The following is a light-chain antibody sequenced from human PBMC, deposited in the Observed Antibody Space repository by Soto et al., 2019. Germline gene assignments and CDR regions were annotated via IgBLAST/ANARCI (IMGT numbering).Light chain of an antibody. CDR3: KSYAGSNTYV. V-gene: IGLV2-11*01. J-gene: IGLJ1*01. CDR1: SSDVGTYDF. CDR2: DVS. Sequence: QSALTQPRSVSGSPGQSVTISCTGTSSDVGTYDFVSWYQQHPGKAPRLMIFDVSERPSGVPDRFSGSKSGNTASLTISGLQAEDEADYFCKSYAGSNTYVFGSGTKVTVL.